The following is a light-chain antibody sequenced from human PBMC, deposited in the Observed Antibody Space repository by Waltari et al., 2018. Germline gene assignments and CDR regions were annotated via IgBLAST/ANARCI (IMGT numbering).Light chain of an antibody. CDR2: KAS. CDR1: QSISSW. J-gene: IGKJ2*01. Sequence: PSTLSASVGDRVTITCRASQSISSWLAWYQQKPGKAPKLLIYKASSLESGVPSRFSGSGSGTEFTLTISSLQPDDFATYYCQQYNSYPFTFGQGTKLEIK. CDR3: QQYNSYPFT. V-gene: IGKV1-5*03.